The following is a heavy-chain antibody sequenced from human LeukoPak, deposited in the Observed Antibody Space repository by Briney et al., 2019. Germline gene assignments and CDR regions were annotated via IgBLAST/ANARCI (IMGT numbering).Heavy chain of an antibody. J-gene: IGHJ3*02. Sequence: GRSLRLSCAASGFTFDDYAMHWVRQAPGKGLEWVSGISWNSGSIGYADSVKGRFTISRDNAKNSLYLQMNSLRAEDMALYYCAKGLKYYYDSRGYQIDAFDIWGQGTMVTVSS. V-gene: IGHV3-9*03. CDR1: GFTFDDYA. D-gene: IGHD3-22*01. CDR3: AKGLKYYYDSRGYQIDAFDI. CDR2: ISWNSGSI.